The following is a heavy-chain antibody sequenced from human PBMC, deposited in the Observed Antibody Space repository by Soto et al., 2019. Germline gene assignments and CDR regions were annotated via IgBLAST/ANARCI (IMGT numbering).Heavy chain of an antibody. J-gene: IGHJ4*02. CDR3: AREDINCGGDCFSL. CDR2: ISANGNSI. V-gene: IGHV3-48*03. D-gene: IGHD2-21*02. CDR1: GFTFSSYE. Sequence: GGSLRLSCAASGFTFSSYEMNWVRQAPGRGLEWISYISANGNSIYYADSVRGRFTVSRDSAKNSLYLQMNSLRAEDTAVYYCAREDINCGGDCFSLWGQGTLVTVPQ.